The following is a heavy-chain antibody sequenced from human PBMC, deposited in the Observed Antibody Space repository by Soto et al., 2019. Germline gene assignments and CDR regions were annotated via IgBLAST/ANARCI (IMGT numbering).Heavy chain of an antibody. CDR2: ISDYNGNT. V-gene: IGHV1-18*01. D-gene: IGHD3-10*01. CDR3: AREGYYSGSESYSPPRYYGMDV. CDR1: GYSFTTYS. Sequence: QVQLVQSGAEVKKPGASVKVSCKASGYSFTTYSISWVRQAPGQGLEWMGWISDYNGNTNYEKKFQGRVTMTTDTSTRTAYMELKSLRSDDTAVYYCAREGYYSGSESYSPPRYYGMDVWGQGTTVTVS. J-gene: IGHJ6*02.